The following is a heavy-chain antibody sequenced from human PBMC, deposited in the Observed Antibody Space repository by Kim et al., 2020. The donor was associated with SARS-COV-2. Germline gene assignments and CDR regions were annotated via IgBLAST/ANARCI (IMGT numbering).Heavy chain of an antibody. CDR3: ARDGTDYGGLAGYYGMDV. CDR1: GGSISSSSHY. Sequence: SETLSLTCTVAGGSISSSSHYWGWIRQPPGQGLEWIGSIYYSGTTYYNPSLKSRVTISIDTSKNQFSLRLRSVTGADTAVYSCARDGTDYGGLAGYYGMDVWGQGITVTVSS. V-gene: IGHV4-39*07. CDR2: IYYSGTT. J-gene: IGHJ6*02. D-gene: IGHD4-17*01.